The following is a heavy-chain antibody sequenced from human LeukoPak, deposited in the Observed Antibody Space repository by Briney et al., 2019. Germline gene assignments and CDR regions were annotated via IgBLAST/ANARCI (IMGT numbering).Heavy chain of an antibody. D-gene: IGHD1-7*01. V-gene: IGHV3-23*01. Sequence: PGGSLRLSCAASGSTFSSYAMSWVRQAPGKGLEWVAAISGSGGSTYYADSVKGRFTISRDNSKNTLYLQMNSLRAEDTAVYYCAKEGTLHDAFDIWGQGTMVTVSS. J-gene: IGHJ3*02. CDR1: GSTFSSYA. CDR2: ISGSGGST. CDR3: AKEGTLHDAFDI.